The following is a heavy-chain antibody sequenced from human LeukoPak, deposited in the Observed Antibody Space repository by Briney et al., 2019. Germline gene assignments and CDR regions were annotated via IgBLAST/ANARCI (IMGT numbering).Heavy chain of an antibody. V-gene: IGHV3-30-3*01. J-gene: IGHJ4*02. Sequence: QPGRSLRLSCAASGFTFSSYAMHWVRQAPGKGLEWVAVISYDGSNKYYADSVRGRFTISRDNAKNSLFLQMNSLRAEDTAVYYCAKGLQLWAPIDYWGQGTLVTVSS. D-gene: IGHD5-18*01. CDR2: ISYDGSNK. CDR1: GFTFSSYA. CDR3: AKGLQLWAPIDY.